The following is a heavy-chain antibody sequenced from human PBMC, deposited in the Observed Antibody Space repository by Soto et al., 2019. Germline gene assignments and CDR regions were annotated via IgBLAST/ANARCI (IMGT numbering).Heavy chain of an antibody. J-gene: IGHJ4*02. CDR1: GFTFRNYA. CDR2: ISNNAGSI. CDR3: VKDRWVDY. Sequence: GGSLRLSCSVFGFTFRNYAMHWVRQAPGKGLEYVSSISNNAGSIYYADSVKGRFTISRDNSKGTLYLQMSSLRPEDTAVYYCVKDRWVDYWGQGALVTVSS. V-gene: IGHV3-64D*08. D-gene: IGHD1-26*01.